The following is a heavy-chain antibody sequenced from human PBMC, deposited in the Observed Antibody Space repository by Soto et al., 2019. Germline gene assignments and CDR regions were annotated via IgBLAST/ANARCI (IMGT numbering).Heavy chain of an antibody. J-gene: IGHJ5*02. D-gene: IGHD6-25*01. CDR3: AREFNLSPARGPNWFDP. CDR1: GDSINNSHW. Sequence: QVQLQESGPGLVQPSGTLSLTCAVSGDSINNSHWWSWVRQTPGKGLEWIGETYHSGTTNYNPSLKTRVTISITKCKNQFSLKMNSVTAADTAVYYCAREFNLSPARGPNWFDPWGQGTLVTVSS. V-gene: IGHV4-4*02. CDR2: TYHSGTT.